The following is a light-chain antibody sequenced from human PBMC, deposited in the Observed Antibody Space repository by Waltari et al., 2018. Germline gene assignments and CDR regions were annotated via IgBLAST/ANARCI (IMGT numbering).Light chain of an antibody. CDR1: QSVSTF. Sequence: IVLTQSPATLSLSPGERATLSCRASQSVSTFLAWYQQKPGQAPRLLIYDASNGATGIPARFSGSGSGTDFTLTISSLEPEDFAVYYCQQRRNFGGGTKVEIK. V-gene: IGKV3-11*01. CDR2: DAS. CDR3: QQRRN. J-gene: IGKJ4*01.